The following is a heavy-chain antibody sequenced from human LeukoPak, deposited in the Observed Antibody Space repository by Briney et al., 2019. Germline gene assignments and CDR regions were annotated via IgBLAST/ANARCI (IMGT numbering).Heavy chain of an antibody. CDR2: IYHSGST. J-gene: IGHJ4*02. D-gene: IGHD6-13*01. CDR1: GYSISSGYY. Sequence: SETLSLTCAVSGYSISSGYYWGWIRQPPGKGLEWIGSIYHSGSTYYNPSLKSRVTISVDTSKNHFSLKLSSVTAADTAVYYCARDLYSSSWYQTQYFDYWGQGTLVTVSS. V-gene: IGHV4-38-2*02. CDR3: ARDLYSSSWYQTQYFDY.